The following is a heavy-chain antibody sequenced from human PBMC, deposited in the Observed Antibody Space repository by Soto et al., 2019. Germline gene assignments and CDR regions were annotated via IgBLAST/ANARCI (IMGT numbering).Heavy chain of an antibody. CDR3: AYISPIPYAILTGYDFPTQYNWCDP. Sequence: QITLKESGPTLVKPTQTLTLTCTFSGFSLSTSGVGVGWIRQPPGKALEWLALIYWDDDKRYSPSLKSRLTITKDTSKNQVVLTMTNMDPVATATYYCAYISPIPYAILTGYDFPTQYNWCDPCGQGTLFTVSS. J-gene: IGHJ5*02. D-gene: IGHD3-9*01. V-gene: IGHV2-5*02. CDR1: GFSLSTSGVG. CDR2: IYWDDDK.